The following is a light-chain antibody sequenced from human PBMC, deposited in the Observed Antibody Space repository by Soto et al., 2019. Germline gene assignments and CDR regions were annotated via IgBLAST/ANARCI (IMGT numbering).Light chain of an antibody. CDR1: SSNIGAGHA. J-gene: IGLJ2*01. Sequence: QSVLTQPPSVSGAPGQRVTISFTGSSSNIGAGHAVHWYQQLPGTAPKLLIHSNNNRPSGVPDRFSGSKSGTSASLALAGLQADDEAEYYCKSYDPTLRTSLFGGGTQLTVL. CDR2: SNN. V-gene: IGLV1-40*01. CDR3: KSYDPTLRTSL.